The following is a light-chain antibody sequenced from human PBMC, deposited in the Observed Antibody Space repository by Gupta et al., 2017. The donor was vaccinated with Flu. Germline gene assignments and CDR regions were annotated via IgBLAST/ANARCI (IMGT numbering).Light chain of an antibody. CDR1: SSNIGAHYD. CDR2: GYN. CDR3: PSYDRSISAVV. Sequence: QSVLTHPPSLFLAPGQWVTISGTGNSSNIGAHYDVHWYQQFPATAPKRRICGYNKRPSGVPDRFSGSKSGTSASLTITGLQADDEADYYCPSYDRSISAVVFGAGTKLTVL. J-gene: IGLJ2*01. V-gene: IGLV1-40*01.